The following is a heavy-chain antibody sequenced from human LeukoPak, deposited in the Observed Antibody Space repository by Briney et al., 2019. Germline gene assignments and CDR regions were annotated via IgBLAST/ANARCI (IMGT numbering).Heavy chain of an antibody. J-gene: IGHJ4*02. Sequence: SVKVSCKASGGTFSSYVINWVRQAPGQGLEWMGGIIPIFGTANYAQKFQGRVTITADKSTSTAYMELSSLRSEGTAVYYCAMGVGAPEDLAVAADFDYWGQGTLVTVSS. D-gene: IGHD6-19*01. CDR1: GGTFSSYV. V-gene: IGHV1-69*06. CDR2: IIPIFGTA. CDR3: AMGVGAPEDLAVAADFDY.